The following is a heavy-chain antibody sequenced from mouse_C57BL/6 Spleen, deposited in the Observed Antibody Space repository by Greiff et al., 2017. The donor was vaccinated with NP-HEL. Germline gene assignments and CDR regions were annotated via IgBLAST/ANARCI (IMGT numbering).Heavy chain of an antibody. D-gene: IGHD1-1*01. J-gene: IGHJ1*03. Sequence: QVQLQQPGAELVKPGASVKLSCKASGYTFTSYWMHWVKQRPGQGLEWIGMIHPNSGSTNYNEKFKSKATLTVDKSSSTAYMQLSSLTSEDSAVYYCARVEDYYGSSPHWYFDVWGTGTTVTVSS. CDR2: IHPNSGST. CDR3: ARVEDYYGSSPHWYFDV. CDR1: GYTFTSYW. V-gene: IGHV1-64*01.